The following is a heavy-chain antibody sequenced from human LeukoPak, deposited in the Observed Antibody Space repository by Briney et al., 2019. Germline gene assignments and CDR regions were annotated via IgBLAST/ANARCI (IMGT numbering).Heavy chain of an antibody. CDR3: AKDYDFWSGYTTDAFDI. V-gene: IGHV3-23*01. CDR1: GFTFSSYA. J-gene: IGHJ3*02. CDR2: ISGSGGST. D-gene: IGHD3-3*01. Sequence: PGGSLRLSCAASGFTFSSYAMSWIRQAPGKGLEWVSAISGSGGSTYYADSVKGRFTISRDNSKNTLYLQMNSLRAEDTAVYYCAKDYDFWSGYTTDAFDIWGQGTVVTVSS.